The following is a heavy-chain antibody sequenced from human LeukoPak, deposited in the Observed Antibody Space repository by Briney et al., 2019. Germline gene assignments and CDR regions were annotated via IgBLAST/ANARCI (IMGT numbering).Heavy chain of an antibody. V-gene: IGHV3-30-3*02. Sequence: SCKASGGTFSSYAMHWVRQAPGKGLEWVAVISYDGSNKYYADSVKGRFTISRDNSKNTLYLQMNSLRAEDTAVYYCANLGYCSSTSCYEYYYYYMDVWGKGTTVTVSS. CDR2: ISYDGSNK. CDR3: ANLGYCSSTSCYEYYYYYMDV. J-gene: IGHJ6*03. D-gene: IGHD2-2*01. CDR1: GGTFSSYA.